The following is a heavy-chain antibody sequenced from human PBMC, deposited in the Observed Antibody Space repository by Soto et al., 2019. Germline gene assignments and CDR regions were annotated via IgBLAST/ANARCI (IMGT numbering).Heavy chain of an antibody. J-gene: IGHJ3*02. CDR3: TLPLIYGSGSYAFDI. D-gene: IGHD3-10*01. CDR1: GFTFSGSA. V-gene: IGHV3-73*01. CDR2: IRSKANSYAT. Sequence: GGSLRLSCAASGFTFSGSAMHRVRQASGKGLEWVGRIRSKANSYATAYAASVKGRFTISRDDSKNTAYLQMNSLKTEDTAVYYCTLPLIYGSGSYAFDIWGQGTMVTVSS.